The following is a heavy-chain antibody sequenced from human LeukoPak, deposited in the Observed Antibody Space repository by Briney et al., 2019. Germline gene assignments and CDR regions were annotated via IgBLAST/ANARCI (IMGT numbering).Heavy chain of an antibody. D-gene: IGHD3-22*01. J-gene: IGHJ4*02. CDR3: ARDLSSSGFYSLGY. Sequence: GGSLRLSCAASGFTFSSYWMHWVRQAPGKGLEWVSVIYSGGSTYYADSVKGRFTISRDNSKNTLYLQMNSLRAEDTAVYYCARDLSSSGFYSLGYWGQGTLVTVSS. CDR2: IYSGGST. V-gene: IGHV3-53*01. CDR1: GFTFSSYW.